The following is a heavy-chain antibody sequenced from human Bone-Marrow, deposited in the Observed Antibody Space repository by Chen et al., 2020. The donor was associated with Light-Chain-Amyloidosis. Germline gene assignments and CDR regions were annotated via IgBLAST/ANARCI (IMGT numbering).Heavy chain of an antibody. Sequence: QVQLQESGPGLVKPRETLSLSCTISGGSISSSSYYWGWVRQPPGEGLEWIGSFLHSGRTYYNPSLKSRVTISVDTSKSQVSLRLSSVTAADTAVYYCARQSGGLTDIWGQGTLVTVSS. J-gene: IGHJ4*02. CDR1: GGSISSSSYY. CDR2: FLHSGRT. V-gene: IGHV4-39*01. D-gene: IGHD3-9*01. CDR3: ARQSGGLTDI.